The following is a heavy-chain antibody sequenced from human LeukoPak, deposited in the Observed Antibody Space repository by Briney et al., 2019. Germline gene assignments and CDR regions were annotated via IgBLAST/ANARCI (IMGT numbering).Heavy chain of an antibody. J-gene: IGHJ5*02. D-gene: IGHD3-9*01. CDR1: GGTFSSYA. CDR3: ARVKSGDDILTGYYTSQYNWFDP. V-gene: IGHV1-69*13. Sequence: ASVKVSCKASGGTFSSYAISWVRQAPGQGLEWMGGIIPIFGTANYAQKFQGRVTITADESTSIAYMELSSLRSEDTAVYYCARVKSGDDILTGYYTSQYNWFDPWGQGTLVTVSS. CDR2: IIPIFGTA.